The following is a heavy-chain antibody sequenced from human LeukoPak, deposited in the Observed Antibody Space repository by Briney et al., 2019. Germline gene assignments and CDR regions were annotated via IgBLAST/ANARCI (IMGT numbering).Heavy chain of an antibody. CDR1: GYTFTSYG. Sequence: ASVKVSCKASGYTFTSYGISWVRQAPGQGLEWMGWISAYNGNTNYAQKLQGRVTMTTDTSTSTAHMELRSLRSDDTAAYYCARDQSDTAMADDYWGQGTLVTVSS. D-gene: IGHD5-18*01. J-gene: IGHJ4*02. V-gene: IGHV1-18*01. CDR2: ISAYNGNT. CDR3: ARDQSDTAMADDY.